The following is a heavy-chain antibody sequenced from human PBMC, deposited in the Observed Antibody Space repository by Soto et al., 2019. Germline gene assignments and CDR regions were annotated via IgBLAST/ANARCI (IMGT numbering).Heavy chain of an antibody. CDR1: GYTFTGYY. CDR2: INPNSGGT. V-gene: IGHV1-2*02. Sequence: ASVEVSCKASGYTFTGYYMHWVRQAPGQGPEWMGWINPNSGGTNYAQKFQGRVTMTRDTSISTAYMELSRLRSDDTAVYYCARGIAARPYGGGDYWGQGTLVT. J-gene: IGHJ4*02. CDR3: ARGIAARPYGGGDY. D-gene: IGHD6-6*01.